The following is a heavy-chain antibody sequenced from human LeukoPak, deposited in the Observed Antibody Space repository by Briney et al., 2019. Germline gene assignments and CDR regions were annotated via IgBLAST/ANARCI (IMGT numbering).Heavy chain of an antibody. CDR3: ARTDEYYYDSSGYRY. CDR2: IYYSGST. J-gene: IGHJ4*02. D-gene: IGHD3-22*01. CDR1: GGSISRGGYY. Sequence: SETLSLTCTVSGGSISRGGYYWSWIRQHPGKGLEWIGYIYYSGSTYYNPSLKSRVTISVDTSKNQFSLKLSSVTAADTAVYYCARTDEYYYDSSGYRYWGQGTLVTVSS. V-gene: IGHV4-31*03.